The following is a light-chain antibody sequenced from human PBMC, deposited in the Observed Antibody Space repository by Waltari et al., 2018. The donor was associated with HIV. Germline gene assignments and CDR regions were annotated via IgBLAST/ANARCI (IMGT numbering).Light chain of an antibody. V-gene: IGLV4-69*01. Sequence: QLVVTQSPSASASLGASVKLTCTLGARYSTYGIAWHQQQPEKGPRYLMTVNSDGSHTMTDGIPDRFLCASSGTARYLTISSLQSEEEAVYYCQTWGPGSGVFGRGTQLTVL. CDR2: VNSDGSH. CDR1: ARYSTYG. CDR3: QTWGPGSGV. J-gene: IGLJ3*02.